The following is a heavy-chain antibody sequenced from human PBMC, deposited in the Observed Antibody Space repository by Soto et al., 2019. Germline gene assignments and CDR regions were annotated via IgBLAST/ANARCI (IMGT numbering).Heavy chain of an antibody. CDR3: AKDLARYEFCIGLADL. D-gene: IGHD3-3*01. V-gene: IGHV3-30*18. CDR2: ISYDGSNK. CDR1: GFTFGSYG. Sequence: QVQLVESGGGVVQPGRSLRLSCAASGFTFGSYGMHWVRQAPGKGLEWVALISYDGSNKYYADSVKGRFPISRDTSENTLYLRMDSLRSEDTAVYYCAKDLARYEFCIGLADLWGRGTLVTVSS. J-gene: IGHJ2*01.